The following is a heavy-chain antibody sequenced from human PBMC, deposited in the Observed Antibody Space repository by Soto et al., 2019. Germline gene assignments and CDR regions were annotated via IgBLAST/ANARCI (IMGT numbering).Heavy chain of an antibody. J-gene: IGHJ4*02. CDR2: IWYDGSNK. CDR1: GFTFSSYG. D-gene: IGHD2-21*01. Sequence: QVQLVESGGGVVQPGRSLRLSCAASGFTFSSYGMHWVRQAPGKGLEWVAVIWYDGSNKYYADSVKGRFTISRDNSKNTLYLQMNSLRAEDTAVYYCARDEGLEIGGHDYWGQGTLVTVSS. CDR3: ARDEGLEIGGHDY. V-gene: IGHV3-33*01.